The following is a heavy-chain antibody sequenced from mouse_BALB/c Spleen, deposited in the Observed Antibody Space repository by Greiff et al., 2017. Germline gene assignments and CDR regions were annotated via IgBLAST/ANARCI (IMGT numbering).Heavy chain of an antibody. CDR1: GYTFTDYA. CDR2: ISTYYGNT. Sequence: QVQLQQSGPELVRPGVSVKISCKGSGYTFTDYAMHWVKQSHAKSLEWIGVISTYYGNTNYNQKFKGKATMTVDKSSSTAYMELARLTSEDSAIYYCARSDYGSRTYDAMDYWGQGTSVTVSA. D-gene: IGHD1-1*01. J-gene: IGHJ4*01. V-gene: IGHV1-67*01. CDR3: ARSDYGSRTYDAMDY.